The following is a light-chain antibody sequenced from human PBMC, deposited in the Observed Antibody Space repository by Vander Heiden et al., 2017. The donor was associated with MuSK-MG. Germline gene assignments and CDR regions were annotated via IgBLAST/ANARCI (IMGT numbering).Light chain of an antibody. CDR1: QNINNY. V-gene: IGKV3-11*01. CDR2: DAS. Sequence: EIVLTQSPVTLSLSPGERATLSCRASQNINNYLAWYKQKPGQAPRLLIFDASNRATGITARFSGSGYGTDFILTISSLDPEDFAVYFCQQRILGHPWEKFGQGTKVEIK. J-gene: IGKJ1*01. CDR3: QQRILGHPWEK.